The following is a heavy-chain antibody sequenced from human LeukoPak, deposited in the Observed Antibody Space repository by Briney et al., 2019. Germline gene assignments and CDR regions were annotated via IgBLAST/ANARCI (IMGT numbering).Heavy chain of an antibody. Sequence: GGSLRLSCAASGFTFSSYWMSWVRQAPGKGLEWVANIKQDGSEKYYVDSVEGRFTISRDNAKNSLYLQMNSLRAEDTAVYYCARGTVTTYYYYYGMDVWGQGTTVTVSS. V-gene: IGHV3-7*03. J-gene: IGHJ6*02. CDR3: ARGTVTTYYYYYGMDV. D-gene: IGHD4-17*01. CDR2: IKQDGSEK. CDR1: GFTFSSYW.